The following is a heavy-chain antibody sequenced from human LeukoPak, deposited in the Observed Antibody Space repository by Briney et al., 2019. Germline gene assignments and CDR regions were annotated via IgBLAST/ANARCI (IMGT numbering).Heavy chain of an antibody. Sequence: GGSLRLSCAASGFTVSDNYMSWVRQAPGKGLEWVSVIYSGGSTYYADSVKGRFIISRDNAKNTVYLQMNSLRVEDTAVYYCARDPLVYMWGQGSLVTVSS. V-gene: IGHV3-53*01. J-gene: IGHJ4*02. CDR1: GFTVSDNY. D-gene: IGHD2-2*02. CDR3: ARDPLVYM. CDR2: IYSGGST.